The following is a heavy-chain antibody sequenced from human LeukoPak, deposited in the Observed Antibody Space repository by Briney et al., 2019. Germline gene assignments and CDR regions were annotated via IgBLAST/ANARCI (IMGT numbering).Heavy chain of an antibody. V-gene: IGHV1-8*01. CDR2: MNPNSGNT. Sequence: ASVKVSCQASGYTFTSYDINWVRQATGQGLEWMGWMNPNSGNTGYAQKFQGRVTMTRNTSTSTAYMELSSLRSEDTAVYYCARWDTAMVRFDYWGQGTLVTVSS. CDR3: ARWDTAMVRFDY. D-gene: IGHD5-18*01. CDR1: GYTFTSYD. J-gene: IGHJ4*02.